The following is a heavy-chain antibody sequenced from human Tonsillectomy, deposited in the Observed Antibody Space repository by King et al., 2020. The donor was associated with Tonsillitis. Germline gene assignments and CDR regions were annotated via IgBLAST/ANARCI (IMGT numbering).Heavy chain of an antibody. J-gene: IGHJ6*02. D-gene: IGHD3-3*01. Sequence: VQLVESGGGVVQPGRSLRLSCAAPGVIFSKYGMHWVRQAPGKGLEGVAVISYDGSETYYADSVKGRFTISRDSSKKALFLQMNSLRAEDTAVYYCAKDGGHSAIFGVFLMQRGMDVWGQGTTVTVSS. CDR2: ISYDGSET. CDR3: AKDGGHSAIFGVFLMQRGMDV. CDR1: GVIFSKYG. V-gene: IGHV3-30*18.